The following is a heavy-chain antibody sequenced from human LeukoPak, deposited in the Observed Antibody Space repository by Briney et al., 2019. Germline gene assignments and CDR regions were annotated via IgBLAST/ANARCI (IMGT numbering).Heavy chain of an antibody. CDR2: IYTSGST. J-gene: IGHJ5*02. CDR3: ARERTYYYDSSGYFRWFDP. V-gene: IGHV4-61*02. D-gene: IGHD3-22*01. Sequence: SETLSLTCTASGGSISSGSYYWSWIRQPAGKGLEWIVRIYTSGSTNYNPSLKSRVTISVDTSKNQFSLKLSSVTAADTAVYYCARERTYYYDSSGYFRWFDPWGQGTLVTVSS. CDR1: GGSISSGSYY.